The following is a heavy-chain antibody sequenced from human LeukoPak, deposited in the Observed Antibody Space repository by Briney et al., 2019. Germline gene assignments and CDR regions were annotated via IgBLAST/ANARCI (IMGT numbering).Heavy chain of an antibody. CDR2: IRYDGSNK. D-gene: IGHD6-19*01. Sequence: PGGSLRLSCAASGFTFSSYGMHWVRQAPGKGLEWVAFIRYDGSNKYYADSVKGRFTISRDNPKNTLFLQMNSLRAGDTAVYYCAKDRPSSGWGGDAFDIWGQGTMVTVSS. CDR1: GFTFSSYG. V-gene: IGHV3-30*02. J-gene: IGHJ3*02. CDR3: AKDRPSSGWGGDAFDI.